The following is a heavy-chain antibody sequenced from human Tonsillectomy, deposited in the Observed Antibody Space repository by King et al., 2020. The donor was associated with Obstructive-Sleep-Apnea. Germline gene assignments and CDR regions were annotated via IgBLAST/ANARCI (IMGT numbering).Heavy chain of an antibody. D-gene: IGHD1-26*01. V-gene: IGHV3-74*01. CDR1: GFTFRTSW. Sequence: VQLVESGGGLVQPGGSLRLSCAASGFTFRTSWMHWVRQAPGKGLVWVSRINSDGSSTIYADFVKGRFTISRDNAKNTSYLQMNRLSAEDTAVYYCARDRGGAGPTTTDYWGQGTLVTVSS. J-gene: IGHJ4*02. CDR2: INSDGSST. CDR3: ARDRGGAGPTTTDY.